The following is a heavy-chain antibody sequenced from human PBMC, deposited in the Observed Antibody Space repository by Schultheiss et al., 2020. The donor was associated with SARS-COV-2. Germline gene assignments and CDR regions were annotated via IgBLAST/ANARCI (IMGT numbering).Heavy chain of an antibody. CDR1: GGSISSYY. Sequence: GSLRLSCTVSGGSISSYYWSWIRQPPGKGLEWIGYIYYSGSTNYNPSLKSRVTISVDTSKNQFSLKLSSVTAADTAVYYCARSASTMIDDYWGQGTLVTVSS. J-gene: IGHJ4*02. D-gene: IGHD3-22*01. CDR2: IYYSGST. V-gene: IGHV4-59*08. CDR3: ARSASTMIDDY.